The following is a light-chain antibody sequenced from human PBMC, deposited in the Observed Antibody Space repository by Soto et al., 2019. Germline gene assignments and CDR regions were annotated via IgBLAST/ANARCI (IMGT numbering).Light chain of an antibody. Sequence: EIVLTQSPGTLSLSPGERATLSCSPSQSVSSSYLAWYQQKPGQAPRLLIYGASSRATGIPDRFSGSGSGTDFTLTISRLEPEDFAVYYCQQYGSSPRTFGQGTKVDIK. CDR3: QQYGSSPRT. J-gene: IGKJ1*01. CDR2: GAS. V-gene: IGKV3-20*01. CDR1: QSVSSSY.